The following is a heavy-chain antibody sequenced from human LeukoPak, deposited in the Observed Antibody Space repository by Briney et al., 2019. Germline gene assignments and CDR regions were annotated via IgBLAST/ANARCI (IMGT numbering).Heavy chain of an antibody. CDR2: INAGNGNT. J-gene: IGHJ4*02. CDR1: GYTFTSYA. V-gene: IGHV1-3*01. CDR3: AREVIAVAGGDYFDY. D-gene: IGHD6-19*01. Sequence: GASVKVSCKASGYTFTSYAMHWVRQAPGQRLEWMGWINAGNGNTKYSQKFQGRVTITRDTSASTAYMELSSLRSEDTAVYYCAREVIAVAGGDYFDYWGQGTLVTVSS.